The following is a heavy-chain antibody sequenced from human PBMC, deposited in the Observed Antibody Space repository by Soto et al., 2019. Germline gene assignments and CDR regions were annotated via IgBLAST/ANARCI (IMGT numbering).Heavy chain of an antibody. D-gene: IGHD3-3*01. CDR2: ISRSSAFI. CDR1: GFTFSNNA. CDR3: AKQGDYDFWSSSNNWLDP. V-gene: IGHV3-21*04. Sequence: PGGSLRLSCAASGFTFSNNAMNWLRQAPGKGLEWVSSISRSSAFIYYADSVKGRFTISRDNAENSLYLQMNSLRVEDTAVYYCAKQGDYDFWSSSNNWLDPWGQGTLVTVSS. J-gene: IGHJ5*02.